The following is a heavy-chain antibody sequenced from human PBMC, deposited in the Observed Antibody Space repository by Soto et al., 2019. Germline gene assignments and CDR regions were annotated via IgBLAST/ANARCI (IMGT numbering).Heavy chain of an antibody. V-gene: IGHV3-30*04. CDR1: GFTLSNYA. D-gene: IGHD3-22*01. CDR2: ISNDGSNK. J-gene: IGHJ4*02. CDR3: ARAGGGYLDY. Sequence: QVQLVESGGGVVQPGRSQKLSCVASGFTLSNYALHWVRQAPGKGPEWMAFISNDGSNKLYADSVKGRFTISRDNSKNTLYLEMNSLRPEDTAVFYCARAGGGYLDYWGQGTLVTVSS.